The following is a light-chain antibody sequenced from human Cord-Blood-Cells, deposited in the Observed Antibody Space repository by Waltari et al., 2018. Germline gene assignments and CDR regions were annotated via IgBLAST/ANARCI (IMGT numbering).Light chain of an antibody. Sequence: QSALTQPRSVSGSPGQSVTISCTGTSSDVGGYNYVSWYQQHPGKAHKLMIYDVSKRPSGVPDRVAGSKSGNTASLTSSGLQAEDEADYYCCSYAGSYTWVFGGGTMLTVL. J-gene: IGLJ3*02. CDR1: SSDVGGYNY. CDR3: CSYAGSYTWV. V-gene: IGLV2-11*01. CDR2: DVS.